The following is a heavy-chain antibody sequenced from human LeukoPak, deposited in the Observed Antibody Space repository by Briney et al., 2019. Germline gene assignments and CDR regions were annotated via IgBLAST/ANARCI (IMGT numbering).Heavy chain of an antibody. J-gene: IGHJ4*02. V-gene: IGHV1-69*13. D-gene: IGHD6-13*01. CDR2: IILIFGTA. Sequence: SVKVSCKASGGTFSSYAISWVRQAPGQGLEWMGGIILIFGTANYAQKFQGRVTITADESTSTAYMELSSLRSEDTAVYYCARGGIAAPQRGDYWGQGTLVTVSS. CDR1: GGTFSSYA. CDR3: ARGGIAAPQRGDY.